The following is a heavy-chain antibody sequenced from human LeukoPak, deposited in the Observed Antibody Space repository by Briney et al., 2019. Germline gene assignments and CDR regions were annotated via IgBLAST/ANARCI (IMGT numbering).Heavy chain of an antibody. D-gene: IGHD2-8*01. J-gene: IGHJ4*01. CDR2: VYYSGST. Sequence: SETLSLTCTVSGGSLSCYYWSWIRQPPGKGLEYIGYVYYSGSTNYNPSLKSRVAMSLDTSKNQLSLLLTSVTPADTAVYYCARDAQGRSFPLYYFGSWGPVTLVSV. CDR3: ARDAQGRSFPLYYFGS. V-gene: IGHV4-59*01. CDR1: GGSLSCYY.